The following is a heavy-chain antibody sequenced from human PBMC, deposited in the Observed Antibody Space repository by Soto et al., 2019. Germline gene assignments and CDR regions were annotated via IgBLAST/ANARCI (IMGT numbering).Heavy chain of an antibody. V-gene: IGHV4-59*08. D-gene: IGHD3-10*01. CDR1: GGTISNSY. J-gene: IGHJ5*02. CDR2: IYSSGST. CDR3: ARTSPRGSGTWFDP. Sequence: SSETLSLTCPVSGGTISNSYWSWIRQSPGKGLEWIGYIYSSGSTNYNPSLKSRVTISVDTSKNQFSLKLSSLIAADTAVYYCARTSPRGSGTWFDPWGQGTLVTVSS.